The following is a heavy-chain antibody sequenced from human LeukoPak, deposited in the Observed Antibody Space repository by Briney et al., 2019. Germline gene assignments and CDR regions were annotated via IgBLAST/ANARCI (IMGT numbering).Heavy chain of an antibody. CDR3: ARDRYSSGWAPFDY. V-gene: IGHV3-21*01. J-gene: IGHJ4*02. Sequence: GGSLRLSCAASGFTFSRYSMNWVRQAPGKGLEWVSSISSSSSYIYYADSVKGRFTISRDNAKNSLYLQMNSLRAEDTAVYYCARDRYSSGWAPFDYWGQGTLVTVSS. D-gene: IGHD6-19*01. CDR1: GFTFSRYS. CDR2: ISSSSSYI.